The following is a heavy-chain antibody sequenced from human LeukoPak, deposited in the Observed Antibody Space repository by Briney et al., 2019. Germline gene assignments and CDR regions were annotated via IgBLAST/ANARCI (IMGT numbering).Heavy chain of an antibody. Sequence: PGGSLRLSCAASGFTFTTYVMSWVRQAPGRGLEWVSAISGNGTYIYYADSVRGRFTVSRDNSKNTLYLQMNSLRGEDTAVYYCAKAVASGRSFDYWAQGTLVTVSS. CDR1: GFTFTTYV. D-gene: IGHD6-19*01. J-gene: IGHJ4*02. V-gene: IGHV3-23*01. CDR3: AKAVASGRSFDY. CDR2: ISGNGTYI.